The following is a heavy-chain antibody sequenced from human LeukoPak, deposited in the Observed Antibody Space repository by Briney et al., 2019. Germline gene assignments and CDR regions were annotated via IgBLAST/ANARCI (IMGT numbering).Heavy chain of an antibody. CDR1: GRSISNYY. V-gene: IGHV4-59*01. CDR3: ARMGGITMVRGAPYHY. Sequence: SETLSLTCTVSGRSISNYYWNWIRQPPGKGLEWIGYIYYSGTTNYNPSLKSRVSMSVDTSKNQFSLELSSVTAADTAVYYCARMGGITMVRGAPYHYWGQGTLVTVSS. J-gene: IGHJ4*02. D-gene: IGHD3-10*01. CDR2: IYYSGTT.